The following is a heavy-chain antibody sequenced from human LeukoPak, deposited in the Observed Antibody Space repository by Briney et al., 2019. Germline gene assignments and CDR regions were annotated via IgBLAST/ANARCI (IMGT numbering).Heavy chain of an antibody. D-gene: IGHD6-19*01. V-gene: IGHV3-23*01. J-gene: IGHJ4*02. CDR3: AKRVSAGLPPSLDF. Sequence: GGSLRLSCAASGFTFSNYAMNWVRQAPGKGLEWVSVISGSGGSTYYADSVKGRFTISRDNSENTLYLQMNSLRAEDTAVYYCAKRVSAGLPPSLDFWGQGTLVTVSS. CDR1: GFTFSNYA. CDR2: ISGSGGST.